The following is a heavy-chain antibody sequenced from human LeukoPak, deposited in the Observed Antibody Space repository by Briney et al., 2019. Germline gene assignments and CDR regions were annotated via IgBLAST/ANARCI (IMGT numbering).Heavy chain of an antibody. Sequence: GASVKVSCKASGGTFSSYAISWVRQAPGQGLEWMGGIIPIFGTANYAQKFQGRVTITADESTSTAYMELSSLRSEDTAVYYCARGFLEWLSHYYYGMDVWGQGTTVTVSS. D-gene: IGHD3-3*01. V-gene: IGHV1-69*13. CDR3: ARGFLEWLSHYYYGMDV. CDR2: IIPIFGTA. J-gene: IGHJ6*02. CDR1: GGTFSSYA.